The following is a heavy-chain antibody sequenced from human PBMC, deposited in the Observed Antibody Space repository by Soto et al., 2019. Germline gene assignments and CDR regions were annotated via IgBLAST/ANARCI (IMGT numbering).Heavy chain of an antibody. Sequence: EVQLVESGGGLVQPGRSLRLSCAASGFTFDDYAMHWVRQAPGKGLEWVSGISWNSGSIAYADSVKGRFTISRANARNSLFLQMTSRRAEDTAMYYCAKDFGGFGELPDSSGKGTLDTVST. J-gene: IGHJ5*01. V-gene: IGHV3-9*01. CDR1: GFTFDDYA. D-gene: IGHD3-10*01. CDR2: ISWNSGSI. CDR3: AKDFGGFGELPDS.